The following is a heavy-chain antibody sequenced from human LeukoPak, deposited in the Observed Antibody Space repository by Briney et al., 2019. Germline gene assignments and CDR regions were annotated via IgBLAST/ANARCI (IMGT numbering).Heavy chain of an antibody. CDR3: ARVGRDYSSSSPPDY. Sequence: GGSLRLSCAASGFTFSSYAMSWVRQAPGKGLEWVSAISGSGGSTYYADSVKGRFTISRDNAKNTLYLQMNSLRAEDTAMYYCARVGRDYSSSSPPDYWGQGTLVTVSS. J-gene: IGHJ4*02. V-gene: IGHV3-23*01. CDR2: ISGSGGST. CDR1: GFTFSSYA. D-gene: IGHD6-6*01.